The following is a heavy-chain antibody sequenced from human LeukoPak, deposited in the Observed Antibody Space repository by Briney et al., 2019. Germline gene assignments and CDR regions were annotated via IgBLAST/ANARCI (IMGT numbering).Heavy chain of an antibody. Sequence: ASVKVSCKASGGTFSSYAISWVRQAPGQGLEWMGGTFLIFGTANYAQKFQGRVTITADESTSTAYMELSSLRSEDTAVYYCARETGYCSSTSCYYFDYWGQGTLVTVSS. CDR3: ARETGYCSSTSCYYFDY. CDR2: TFLIFGTA. J-gene: IGHJ4*02. CDR1: GGTFSSYA. D-gene: IGHD2-2*01. V-gene: IGHV1-69*13.